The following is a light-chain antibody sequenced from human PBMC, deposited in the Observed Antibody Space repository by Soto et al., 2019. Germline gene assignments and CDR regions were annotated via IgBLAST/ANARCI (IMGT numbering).Light chain of an antibody. CDR3: QQLNTLPFT. J-gene: IGKJ5*01. CDR1: HDISTY. CDR2: EAS. V-gene: IGKV1-9*01. Sequence: DSQMARSRSTLSASVGDRVTITCRASHDISTYLAWYQQKPGKAPKLMIYEASTLQSGVPSRFSGSGSGTEFTLTISGLLPEDFATYHCQQLNTLPFTFGQGTRLEI.